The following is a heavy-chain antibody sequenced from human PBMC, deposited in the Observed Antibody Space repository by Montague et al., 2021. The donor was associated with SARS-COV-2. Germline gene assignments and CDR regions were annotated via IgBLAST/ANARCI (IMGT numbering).Heavy chain of an antibody. J-gene: IGHJ4*02. CDR3: ARLPYILPGYAYFDF. V-gene: IGHV4-59*08. Sequence: SETLSLTCTVSGDSISNYYWSWIRRPPGEGPEWLGYIYYSGSTNYSPSLKSRVTISVDTSKNQFSLRLSSVTAADTAVYYCARLPYILPGYAYFDFWGQGSLVIVSS. D-gene: IGHD3-9*01. CDR2: IYYSGST. CDR1: GDSISNYY.